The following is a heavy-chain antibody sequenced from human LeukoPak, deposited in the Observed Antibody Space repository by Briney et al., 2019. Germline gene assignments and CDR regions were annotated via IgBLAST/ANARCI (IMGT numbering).Heavy chain of an antibody. D-gene: IGHD2-21*02. J-gene: IGHJ4*02. Sequence: GGSLGLPCAASGLTLSSLAMRWVRQAPRKGLEGVSALRGSGGSTYYADSLKGRFTISRDNSKNTLYLQMNSLRAEDTAVYYCATDRHAHIVVVTATSRGHWGQGTLVTVSS. CDR1: GLTLSSLA. CDR2: LRGSGGST. V-gene: IGHV3-23*01. CDR3: ATDRHAHIVVVTATSRGH.